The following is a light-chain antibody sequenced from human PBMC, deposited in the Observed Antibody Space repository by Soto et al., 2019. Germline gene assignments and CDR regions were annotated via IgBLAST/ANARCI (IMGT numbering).Light chain of an antibody. CDR2: DAS. J-gene: IGKJ1*01. V-gene: IGKV1-5*01. Sequence: DIQMTQSPSTLSASVGDRVTITCRASQSIGRFLAWYQHQPGKAPKLLIYDASTLESEVPSSFSGTGSGTEFTFSSPYLQPEHFDNYYCQQRCQGWTFGQGTKVEFK. CDR3: QQRCQGWT. CDR1: QSIGRF.